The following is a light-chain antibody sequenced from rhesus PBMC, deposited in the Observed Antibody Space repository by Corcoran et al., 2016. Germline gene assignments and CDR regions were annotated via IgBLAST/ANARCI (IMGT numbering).Light chain of an antibody. CDR3: YQHSSGFT. CDR2: GAS. Sequence: QVILTQSPATLSLSPGQRATLSCRASQSVRSYLAWYQQKPGQAPRLLIYGASSRATGVPDRFSGSGLGTDFTLTISSLEPEDVGVYHCYQHSSGFTFGQGTKVEIK. J-gene: IGKJ2*01. CDR1: QSVRSY. V-gene: IGKV3-10*01.